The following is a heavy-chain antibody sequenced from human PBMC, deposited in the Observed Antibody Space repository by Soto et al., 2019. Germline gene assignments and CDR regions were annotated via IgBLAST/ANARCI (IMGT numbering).Heavy chain of an antibody. V-gene: IGHV4-39*01. D-gene: IGHD6-19*01. CDR2: IYYSGST. CDR3: ARVCSSGWYPPDY. J-gene: IGHJ4*02. CDR1: GGSIISSSYY. Sequence: QLQLQESGPGLVKPSETLSLTCTVSGGSIISSSYYWGWIRQPPGKGLEWIGSIYYSGSTYYNPSLKSRVTISVDTSKNQFSLKLSSVTAEDTAGYYWARVCSSGWYPPDYWGQGTLVTFSS.